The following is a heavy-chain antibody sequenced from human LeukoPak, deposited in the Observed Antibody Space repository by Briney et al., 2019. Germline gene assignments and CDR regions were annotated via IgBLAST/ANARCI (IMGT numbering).Heavy chain of an antibody. J-gene: IGHJ4*02. V-gene: IGHV4-4*09. CDR1: GGSISSYY. Sequence: SETLSLTCTVSGGSISSYYLSWIRQPPGKGLEWIGYIYSSGSTNYNPSLKSRVTISVDTSKNQFSLKLSSVTAADTAVYYCARQEYSSSSAVYWGQGTLVTVSS. D-gene: IGHD6-6*01. CDR2: IYSSGST. CDR3: ARQEYSSSSAVY.